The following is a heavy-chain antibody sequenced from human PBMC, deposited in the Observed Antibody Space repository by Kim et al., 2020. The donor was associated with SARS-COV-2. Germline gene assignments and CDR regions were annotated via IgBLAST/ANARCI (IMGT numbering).Heavy chain of an antibody. Sequence: GGSLRLSCAASGFTFSSYSMNWVRQAPGKGLEWVSSISSSSSYIYYADSVKGRFTISRDNAKNSLYLQMNSLRAEDTAVYYCARERDGATAAGPAGYYYYGMDVWGQGTTVTVSS. V-gene: IGHV3-21*01. J-gene: IGHJ6*02. CDR3: ARERDGATAAGPAGYYYYGMDV. CDR1: GFTFSSYS. CDR2: ISSSSSYI. D-gene: IGHD6-13*01.